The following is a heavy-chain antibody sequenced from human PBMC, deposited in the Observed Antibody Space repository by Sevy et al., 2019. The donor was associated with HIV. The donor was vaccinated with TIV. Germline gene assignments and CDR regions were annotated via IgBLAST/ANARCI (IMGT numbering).Heavy chain of an antibody. CDR2: LKHKAYGGTL. CDR3: KRWKGAQSVFDY. CDR1: GFTFGDYA. V-gene: IGHV3-49*04. D-gene: IGHD1-1*01. Sequence: GGSLRLSCTGSGFTFGDYAMSWVRQAPGKGLEWVAFLKHKAYGGTLDYAASVKGTFTISRDNSKSIAHLQMNDLKTEDTAIYYCKRWKGAQSVFDYWGQGALVTVSS. J-gene: IGHJ4*02.